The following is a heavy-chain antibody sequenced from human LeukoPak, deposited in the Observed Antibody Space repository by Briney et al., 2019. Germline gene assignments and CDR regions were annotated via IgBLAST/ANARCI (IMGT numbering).Heavy chain of an antibody. J-gene: IGHJ4*02. CDR2: IYYRGST. D-gene: IGHD6-13*01. CDR1: GASISSYY. V-gene: IGHV4-59*01. CDR3: ASGPDPAAGTDHQFDY. Sequence: PSETLSLTCTVPGASISSYYWSSIRQPPGKGLEWIGYIYYRGSTNYNPALKSRVTISVDTSKNQFSLRLSSVTAADTAVYYRASGPDPAAGTDHQFDYWGQGTLVTVSS.